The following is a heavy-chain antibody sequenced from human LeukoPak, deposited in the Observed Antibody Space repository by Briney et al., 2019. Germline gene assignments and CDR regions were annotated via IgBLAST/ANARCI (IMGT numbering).Heavy chain of an antibody. D-gene: IGHD2/OR15-2a*01. J-gene: IGHJ5*02. CDR1: GFTFSSHW. Sequence: GGSLRLSCAASGFTFSSHWMHWVRQVPGKGLVWVSRINKDGSNTFYADSVKGRFTISRDNSKNTLYLQMNSLRAEDTAVYYCARDKGEYDLDWFDPWGQGTLVTVSS. CDR3: ARDKGEYDLDWFDP. CDR2: INKDGSNT. V-gene: IGHV3-74*01.